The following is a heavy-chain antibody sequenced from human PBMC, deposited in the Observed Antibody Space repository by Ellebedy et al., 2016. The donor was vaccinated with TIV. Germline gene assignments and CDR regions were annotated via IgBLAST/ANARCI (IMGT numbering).Heavy chain of an antibody. CDR2: TRNKANSYTT. V-gene: IGHV3-72*01. CDR3: ARVTAGGIYYFDY. J-gene: IGHJ4*02. D-gene: IGHD2-21*02. Sequence: GESLKISXVASGFTFSDHYMDWVRQAPGKGLEWVGRTRNKANSYTTEYAASVKGRFTFSRDDSKNSLYLQMNSLKSEDTAIYYCARVTAGGIYYFDYWGQGTLVTVSS. CDR1: GFTFSDHY.